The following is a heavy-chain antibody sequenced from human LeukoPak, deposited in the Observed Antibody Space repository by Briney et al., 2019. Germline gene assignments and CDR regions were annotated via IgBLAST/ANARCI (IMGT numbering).Heavy chain of an antibody. J-gene: IGHJ4*02. D-gene: IGHD6-13*01. Sequence: GGSLRLSCAASGFTFSSYAMSWVRQAPGKGLEWVSATSGSGGSTYYADSVKGRFTISRDNSKNTLYLQMNSLRAEDTAVYYCAKYSNSWYVAAFDYWGQGTLVTVSS. CDR2: TSGSGGST. V-gene: IGHV3-23*01. CDR3: AKYSNSWYVAAFDY. CDR1: GFTFSSYA.